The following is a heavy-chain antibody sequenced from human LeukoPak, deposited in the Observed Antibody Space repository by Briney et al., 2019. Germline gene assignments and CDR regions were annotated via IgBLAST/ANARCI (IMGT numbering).Heavy chain of an antibody. Sequence: PGGSLRLSCAASGFTFSSYGMHWVRQAPGKGLEWVAVIWYDGSNKYYADSVKGRFTISRDNSKNTLYLQMNSLRAEDTAVYYCARESLITMIVVAFDYWGQGTLVTVSS. CDR1: GFTFSSYG. V-gene: IGHV3-33*01. CDR2: IWYDGSNK. CDR3: ARESLITMIVVAFDY. D-gene: IGHD3-22*01. J-gene: IGHJ4*02.